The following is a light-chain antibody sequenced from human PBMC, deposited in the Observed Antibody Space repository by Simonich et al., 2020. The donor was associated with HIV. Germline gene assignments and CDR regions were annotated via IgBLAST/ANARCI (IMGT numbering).Light chain of an antibody. V-gene: IGKV3-15*01. J-gene: IGKJ4*01. CDR2: GAS. Sequence: EIVMTQSPATLSVSPGERATLSCRANQSVSSNLAWYQQKPGQAPRLLIYGASTRATVIPARFSGSGSGTEFTLTISSMQSEDFAVYYCQQYNNWPLTFGGGTKVEIK. CDR1: QSVSSN. CDR3: QQYNNWPLT.